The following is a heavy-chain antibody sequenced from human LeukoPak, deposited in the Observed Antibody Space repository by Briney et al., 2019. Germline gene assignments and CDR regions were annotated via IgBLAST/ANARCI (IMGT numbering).Heavy chain of an antibody. V-gene: IGHV3-53*01. D-gene: IGHD3-10*01. Sequence: GGSLRLSCAASGFPVSSNYMTWVRQAPGKGLEWVSVIYSGGGTYYADSVKGRFTISRDNSKNTLYLQMNSLRAEDTAVYYCATRKSRYGGDYWGQGTLVTVSS. J-gene: IGHJ4*02. CDR2: IYSGGGT. CDR3: ATRKSRYGGDY. CDR1: GFPVSSNY.